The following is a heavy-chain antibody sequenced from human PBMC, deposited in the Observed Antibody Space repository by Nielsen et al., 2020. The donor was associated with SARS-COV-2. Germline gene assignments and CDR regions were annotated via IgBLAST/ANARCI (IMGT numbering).Heavy chain of an antibody. J-gene: IGHJ4*02. CDR1: GFTFSSYS. Sequence: GESLKISCAASGFTFSSYSMNWVRQAPGKGLELVSYISSSSSTIYYADSVKGRFTISRDNAKNSLYLQMNSLRDEDTAVYYCARGAAIAAAGTLSDYWGRGTLVTVSS. D-gene: IGHD6-13*01. V-gene: IGHV3-48*02. CDR2: ISSSSSTI. CDR3: ARGAAIAAAGTLSDY.